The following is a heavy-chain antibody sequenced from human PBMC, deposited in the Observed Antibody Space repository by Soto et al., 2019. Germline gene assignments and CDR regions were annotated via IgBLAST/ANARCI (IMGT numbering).Heavy chain of an antibody. CDR3: AKLEVVGYSYHGMDV. J-gene: IGHJ6*02. V-gene: IGHV1-69*06. Sequence: QVQLVQSGAEVKKPGSSVKVSCKASVGTFSNYAINWVRQAPGQGLEWMGGITPIIGSANYAQKFQGRVTIIADKSTCTVYMELSSLRSEDTAVDYCAKLEVVGYSYHGMDVWGQGTTVTVSS. CDR1: VGTFSNYA. D-gene: IGHD1-26*01. CDR2: ITPIIGSA.